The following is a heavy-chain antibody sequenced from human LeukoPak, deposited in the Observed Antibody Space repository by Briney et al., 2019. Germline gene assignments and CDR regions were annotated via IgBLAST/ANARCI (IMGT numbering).Heavy chain of an antibody. Sequence: SETLSLTCTVSGGSISSYYWTWIRQPPGKGLEWIGYIYYSGSSNYNPSLKSQVTISVDTSKNQFSLKLSSVTAADTAVYFCARGVVAVAGSYFDSWGQGTLVTVSS. D-gene: IGHD6-19*01. CDR3: ARGVVAVAGSYFDS. CDR2: IYYSGSS. CDR1: GGSISSYY. V-gene: IGHV4-59*01. J-gene: IGHJ4*02.